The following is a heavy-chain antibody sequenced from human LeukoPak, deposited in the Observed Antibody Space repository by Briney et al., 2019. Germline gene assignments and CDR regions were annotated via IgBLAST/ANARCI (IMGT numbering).Heavy chain of an antibody. CDR2: IHNSGST. CDR1: GFTVTYNF. J-gene: IGHJ4*02. V-gene: IGHV3-66*01. Sequence: GGSLRLSCAASGFTVTYNFMSWVRQAPGKGLAWVSVIHNSGSTFYADSVRGRFTISRDNSKNTLYLQMNSLKAEDTAVYYCARGGTRYDRRFVFDYWGQGVLVTVSS. CDR3: ARGGTRYDRRFVFDY. D-gene: IGHD3-10*01.